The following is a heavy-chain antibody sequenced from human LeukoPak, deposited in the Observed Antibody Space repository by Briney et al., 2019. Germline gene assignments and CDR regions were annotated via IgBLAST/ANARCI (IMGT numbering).Heavy chain of an antibody. CDR1: GDSISSHY. V-gene: IGHV4-59*11. CDR2: IHYSGST. J-gene: IGHJ5*02. CDR3: ARGTYSNTSLGFGP. Sequence: SETLSLTCTVSGDSISSHYWSWIRQPPGRGLEWLGYIHYSGSTNYNTSLRSRVTISLDTSKPHFSLILSSVTAADTAVYVCARGTYSNTSLGFGPWGQGTLVTVSS. D-gene: IGHD6-6*01.